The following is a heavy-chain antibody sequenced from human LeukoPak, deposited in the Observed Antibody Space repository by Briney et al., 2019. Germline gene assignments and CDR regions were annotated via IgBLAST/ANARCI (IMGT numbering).Heavy chain of an antibody. CDR2: ICSSGSTM. CDR3: ASPLGVHSDYFDY. D-gene: IGHD2-8*01. Sequence: PGGPLRLSCAASGFTFSSYEMNWLRQAPGKGLEWVSYICSSGSTMYYADSVKGRFTISRDNAKNSLYLQMNSLRAEDTAVYYCASPLGVHSDYFDYWGQGTLVTVSS. J-gene: IGHJ4*02. CDR1: GFTFSSYE. V-gene: IGHV3-48*03.